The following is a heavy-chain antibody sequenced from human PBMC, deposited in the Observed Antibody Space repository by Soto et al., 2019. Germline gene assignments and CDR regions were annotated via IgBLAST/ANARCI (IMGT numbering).Heavy chain of an antibody. J-gene: IGHJ6*02. CDR1: GYSFRNYW. CDR2: IDPYDSYT. V-gene: IGHV5-10-1*01. CDR3: ARLTVPAYGMDV. Sequence: PGESLKISCKASGYSFRNYWISWVRQVPGKGLEWMGRIDPYDSYTDYSPSFQGHVTISVDKSNSTAYLQWSSLKASDTAMYYCARLTVPAYGMDVWGQGTTVTVSS.